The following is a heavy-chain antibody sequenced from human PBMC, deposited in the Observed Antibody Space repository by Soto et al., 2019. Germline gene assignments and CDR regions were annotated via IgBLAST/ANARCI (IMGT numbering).Heavy chain of an antibody. D-gene: IGHD3-9*01. Sequence: QVQLQQWGAGLLKPSETLSLTCAVYGGSFSGYYWSWIRQPPGKGLEWIGEINHSGSTNYNPSLKSRVNISVDTSKNQFSLKLSSVTAADTAVYYCARGLLYYDILTGYYLKYYFDYWGQGTLVTVSS. V-gene: IGHV4-34*01. CDR3: ARGLLYYDILTGYYLKYYFDY. CDR2: INHSGST. J-gene: IGHJ4*02. CDR1: GGSFSGYY.